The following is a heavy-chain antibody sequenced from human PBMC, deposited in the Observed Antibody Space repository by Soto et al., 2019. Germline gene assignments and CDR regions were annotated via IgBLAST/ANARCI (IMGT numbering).Heavy chain of an antibody. CDR1: GFTFSNAW. J-gene: IGHJ6*02. V-gene: IGHV3-15*07. CDR2: IKSKTDGGTT. D-gene: IGHD1-26*01. Sequence: EVQLVESGGGLVKPGGSLRLSCAASGFTFSNAWMNWVRQAPGKGLEWVGRIKSKTDGGTTDYAAPVKGRFTISRDXSXTXXYLQMNSLKTEDTAVYYCTTDRYPHEWDCYYGMDVWGQGTTVTVSS. CDR3: TTDRYPHEWDCYYGMDV.